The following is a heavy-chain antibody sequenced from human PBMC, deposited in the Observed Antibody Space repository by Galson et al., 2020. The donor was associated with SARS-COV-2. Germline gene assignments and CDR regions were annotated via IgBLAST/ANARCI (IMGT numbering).Heavy chain of an antibody. Sequence: ASVKVSCKASGYTFTSYAMHWVRQAPGQRLEWMGWINAGNGNTKYSQKFQGRVTITRDTSASTAYMELSSPRSEDTAVYYCARDHTPLYYDFWSGYSSWFDPWGQGTLVTVSS. D-gene: IGHD3-3*01. V-gene: IGHV1-3*01. CDR2: INAGNGNT. CDR3: ARDHTPLYYDFWSGYSSWFDP. CDR1: GYTFTSYA. J-gene: IGHJ5*02.